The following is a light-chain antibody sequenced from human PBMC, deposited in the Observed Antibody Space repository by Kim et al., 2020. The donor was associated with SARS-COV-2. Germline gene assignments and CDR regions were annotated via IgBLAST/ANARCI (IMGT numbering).Light chain of an antibody. CDR1: PSITTH. CDR3: QHYISWT. J-gene: IGKJ1*01. Sequence: LPLSTPATPPPTSTPSPSITTHFACYHHNKSHAPSLLISRPSTRETSIPPRFSGSGSVTSFTLTIISLQSEDFAVFYCQHYISWTFGPGTTVDIK. V-gene: IGKV3-15*01. CDR2: RPS.